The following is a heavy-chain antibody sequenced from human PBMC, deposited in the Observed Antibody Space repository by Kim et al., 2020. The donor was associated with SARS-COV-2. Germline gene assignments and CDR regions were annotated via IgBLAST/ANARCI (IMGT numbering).Heavy chain of an antibody. V-gene: IGHV4-39*01. CDR3: ASPRVYGSAIDY. J-gene: IGHJ4*02. D-gene: IGHD3-10*01. Sequence: SYNPSLKRGVTISVDTSKTQFPLKLSSVTAADTAVYYCASPRVYGSAIDYWGQGTLVTVSS.